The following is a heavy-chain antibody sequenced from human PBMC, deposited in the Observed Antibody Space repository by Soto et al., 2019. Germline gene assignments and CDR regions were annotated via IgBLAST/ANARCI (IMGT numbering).Heavy chain of an antibody. D-gene: IGHD2-15*01. CDR1: GFTFNHYA. J-gene: IGHJ4*02. CDR3: AKDYTVAADPSSVILFDH. Sequence: GGSLRLSCAASGFTFNHYAMSWVRQAPGKGLEWVSIIIANGGTFYADSVKGRFTISRDNSKNTVYLQMSSLRVEDTAIYYCAKDYTVAADPSSVILFDHWGQGALVTVSS. CDR2: IIANGGT. V-gene: IGHV3-23*01.